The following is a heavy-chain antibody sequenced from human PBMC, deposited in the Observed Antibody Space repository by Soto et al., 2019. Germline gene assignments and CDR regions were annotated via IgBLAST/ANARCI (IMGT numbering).Heavy chain of an antibody. CDR3: ARMIPPYYYDSSGEGAFDI. D-gene: IGHD3-22*01. CDR2: IIPIFGTA. Sequence: GASVKVSCKASGGTFSSYAISWVRQAPGQGLEWMGGIIPIFGTANYAQKFQGRVTITADESTSTAYMELSSLRSEDTAVYYCARMIPPYYYDSSGEGAFDIWGQGTMVTVSS. V-gene: IGHV1-69*13. J-gene: IGHJ3*02. CDR1: GGTFSSYA.